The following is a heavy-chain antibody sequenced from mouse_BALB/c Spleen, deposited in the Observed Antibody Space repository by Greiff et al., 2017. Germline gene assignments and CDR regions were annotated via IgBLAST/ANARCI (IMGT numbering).Heavy chain of an antibody. CDR1: GFTFSSYT. Sequence: EVKLVESGGGLVQPGGSLKLSCAASGFTFSSYTMSWVRQTPEKRLEWVAYISNGGGSTYYPDTVKGRFTISRDNAKNTLYLQMSSLKSEDTAMYYCARHGYHYAMDYWGQGTSVTVSS. D-gene: IGHD2-2*01. CDR2: ISNGGGST. CDR3: ARHGYHYAMDY. V-gene: IGHV5-12-2*01. J-gene: IGHJ4*01.